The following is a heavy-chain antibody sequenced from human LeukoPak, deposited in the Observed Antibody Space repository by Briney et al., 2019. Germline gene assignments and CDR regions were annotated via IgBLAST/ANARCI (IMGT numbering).Heavy chain of an antibody. V-gene: IGHV3-23*01. CDR1: GFTFSSYA. J-gene: IGHJ6*03. Sequence: QAGGSLRLSCAASGFTFSSYAMSWVRQAPGKGLEWVSAISGSGGSTYHADSVKGRFTVSRDNSKNTLYLQMNSLRAEDTAVYYCAKAYYYDSSGYYYYYYYMDVWGKGTTVTVSS. CDR3: AKAYYYDSSGYYYYYYYMDV. CDR2: ISGSGGST. D-gene: IGHD3-22*01.